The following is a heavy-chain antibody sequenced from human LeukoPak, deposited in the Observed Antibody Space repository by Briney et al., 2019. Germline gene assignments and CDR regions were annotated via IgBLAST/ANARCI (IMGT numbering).Heavy chain of an antibody. Sequence: GRSLRLSCAASGFTFSSYGMGWVRQAPGKGLEWVAVISYDGSNKYYAASVKGRFTLSTDNSNTTLYLQMNSLRAEDTAVYYCAKSAEDGSGSYPLFDYWGQGTLVTVSS. J-gene: IGHJ4*02. CDR2: ISYDGSNK. CDR1: GFTFSSYG. D-gene: IGHD3-10*01. V-gene: IGHV3-30*18. CDR3: AKSAEDGSGSYPLFDY.